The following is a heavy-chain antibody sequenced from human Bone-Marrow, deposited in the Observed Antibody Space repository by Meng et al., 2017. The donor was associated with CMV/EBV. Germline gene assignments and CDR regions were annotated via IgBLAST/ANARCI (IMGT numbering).Heavy chain of an antibody. CDR2: ISSSGSTI. CDR1: GFTFSDYY. D-gene: IGHD2-2*01. CDR3: ARGYCSGTSCYGDAFDI. V-gene: IGHV3-11*04. Sequence: GESLKISCAASGFTFSDYYMTWIRQAPGKGLEWVSYISSSGSTIYYADSVKGRFTISRDNAKNSLYLQMNSLRAEDTAVYYCARGYCSGTSCYGDAFDIWGQGTMVTVSS. J-gene: IGHJ3*02.